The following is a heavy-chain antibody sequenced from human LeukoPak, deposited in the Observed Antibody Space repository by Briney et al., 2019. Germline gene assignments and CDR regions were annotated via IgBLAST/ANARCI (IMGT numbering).Heavy chain of an antibody. CDR3: ASGPYPAAGTDHQFDY. J-gene: IGHJ4*02. V-gene: IGHV4-59*01. CDR1: GASISSYY. D-gene: IGHD6-13*01. Sequence: PSETLSLTCTVSGASISSYYWSWIRQPQGKGLEWIEYIFYRGATHYNPSLKSRVTISVDTSKNQFSLRLTSVTAADTAVYYCASGPYPAAGTDHQFDYWGQGILVTVFS. CDR2: IFYRGAT.